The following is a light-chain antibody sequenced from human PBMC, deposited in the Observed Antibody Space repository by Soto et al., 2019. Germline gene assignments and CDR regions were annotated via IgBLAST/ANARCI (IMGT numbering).Light chain of an antibody. J-gene: IGLJ2*01. Sequence: QAVVTQPPSASGSPGQSVTISCTGTSSDVGGYNYVSWYQQHPGKAPKLMIYEVSKRPSRVPDRFSGSKSGNTASLTVSGLQAEDEADYYCSSYAGSNNFEVFGGGTKVTVL. CDR2: EVS. V-gene: IGLV2-8*01. CDR3: SSYAGSNNFEV. CDR1: SSDVGGYNY.